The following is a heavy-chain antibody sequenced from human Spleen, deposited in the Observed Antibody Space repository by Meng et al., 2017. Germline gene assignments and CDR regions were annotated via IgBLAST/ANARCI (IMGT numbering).Heavy chain of an antibody. J-gene: IGHJ4*02. D-gene: IGHD6-13*01. CDR3: ARATAAGFDY. CDR2: IFYSGSP. V-gene: IGHV4-59*11. CDR1: SGTIRSHY. Sequence: QVQLQEWGPGLVKPSETLSPTCTVSSGTIRSHYWSWIRQPPGKGLEWIGYIFYSGSPNYSPSLKSRVTISIDTSKNQFSLRLSSVTPADTAMYYCARATAAGFDYWGQGTLVTVSS.